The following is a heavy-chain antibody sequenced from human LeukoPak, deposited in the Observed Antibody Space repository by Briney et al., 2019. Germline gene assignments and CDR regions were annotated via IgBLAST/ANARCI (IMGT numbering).Heavy chain of an antibody. CDR3: ARGGVEYYDSSGCPDY. CDR2: INHSGST. D-gene: IGHD3-22*01. Sequence: SETLSLTCAVYGGSFSGYYWSWIRQPPGKGLEWIGEINHSGSTNYNPSLKSRVTISVDTSKNQFSLKLSSVTAADTAVYYCARGGVEYYDSSGCPDYWGQGTLVTVSS. V-gene: IGHV4-34*01. J-gene: IGHJ4*02. CDR1: GGSFSGYY.